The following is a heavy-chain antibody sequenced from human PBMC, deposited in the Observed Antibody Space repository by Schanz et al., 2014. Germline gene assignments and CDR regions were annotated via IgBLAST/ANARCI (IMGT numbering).Heavy chain of an antibody. CDR3: ARNKYTSGWYYFDY. D-gene: IGHD6-19*01. Sequence: QVQLQESGPGLVKPSETLSLTCTVSGDSVNSNYWNWIRQSPGRGLEWIGHFYNPGSTNYNPSLKSRPTISIDTSTTQVSLKLTSVTAADTAVYFCARNKYTSGWYYFDYWGQGVLVTVSS. CDR1: GDSVNSNY. V-gene: IGHV4-59*08. J-gene: IGHJ4*02. CDR2: FYNPGST.